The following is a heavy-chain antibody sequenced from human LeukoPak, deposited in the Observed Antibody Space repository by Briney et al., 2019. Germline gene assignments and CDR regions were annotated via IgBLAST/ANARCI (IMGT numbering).Heavy chain of an antibody. CDR2: IYYSGST. CDR3: AREEVGGLDY. Sequence: PSETLSLTCTVSGGSISSYYWSWIRQPPGKGLEWIGYIYYSGSTNYNPSLKSRVTISVDTSKNQFSLKLSSVTAADTAVYYCAREEVGGLDYWGQGTLVTASS. D-gene: IGHD3-16*01. J-gene: IGHJ4*02. CDR1: GGSISSYY. V-gene: IGHV4-59*01.